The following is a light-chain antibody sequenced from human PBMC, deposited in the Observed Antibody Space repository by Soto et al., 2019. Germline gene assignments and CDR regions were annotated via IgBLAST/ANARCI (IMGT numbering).Light chain of an antibody. CDR2: NAS. V-gene: IGKV3-20*01. CDR1: QSVSSSY. J-gene: IGKJ1*01. CDR3: QQYGNSRGT. Sequence: VLAQCPGTLSLSPGERATLCCRASQSVSSSYLAWYQQKPGQAPRLLIYNASSRATGIPDRFSGSGSGTDFTLTISRLEPEDFAVYYCQQYGNSRGTFGQGTKVDI.